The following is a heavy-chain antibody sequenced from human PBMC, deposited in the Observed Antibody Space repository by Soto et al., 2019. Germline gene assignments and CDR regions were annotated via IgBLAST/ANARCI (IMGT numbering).Heavy chain of an antibody. V-gene: IGHV1-2*04. Sequence: GASVKVSCKASGYTFTGYYMHWVRQAPGQGLEWMGWINPNSGRTNYAQKFQGWVTMTRDTSISTAYMELSRLRSDDTAVYYSARDMAYGSGSYYMGSYYYYGMDVWGQGTTVTVSS. CDR1: GYTFTGYY. CDR2: INPNSGRT. J-gene: IGHJ6*02. CDR3: ARDMAYGSGSYYMGSYYYYGMDV. D-gene: IGHD3-10*01.